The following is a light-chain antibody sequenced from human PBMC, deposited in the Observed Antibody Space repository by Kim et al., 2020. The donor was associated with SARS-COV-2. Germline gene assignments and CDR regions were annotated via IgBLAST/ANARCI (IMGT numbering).Light chain of an antibody. V-gene: IGLV3-19*01. CDR2: GKN. J-gene: IGLJ2*01. CDR1: SLRSYY. Sequence: SSELTQDPALSVALGQTVRITCQGDSLRSYYATWYQQKPGQAPVLVISGKNNRPSGIPDRFSGSSSGNTASLTITGAQAEDEADYYCNSRDSSGNVVFGGGTKLTVL. CDR3: NSRDSSGNVV.